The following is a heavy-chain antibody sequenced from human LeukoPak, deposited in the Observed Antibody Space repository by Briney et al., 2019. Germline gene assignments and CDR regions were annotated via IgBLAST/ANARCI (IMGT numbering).Heavy chain of an antibody. CDR1: GFTFSSYA. Sequence: GGSLRLSCAASGFTFSSYAMYWVRQAPGKGLEGVAVISYDGSNKYYADSVKGRFTISRDNSKNTLYLQMNSLRAEDTAVYYCASFITMVRGVIKDYWGQGTLVTVSS. J-gene: IGHJ4*02. D-gene: IGHD3-10*01. V-gene: IGHV3-30*04. CDR3: ASFITMVRGVIKDY. CDR2: ISYDGSNK.